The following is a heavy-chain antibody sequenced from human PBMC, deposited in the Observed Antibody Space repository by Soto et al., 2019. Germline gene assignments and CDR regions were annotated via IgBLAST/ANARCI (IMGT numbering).Heavy chain of an antibody. J-gene: IGHJ4*02. CDR2: LGVSDDI. CDR1: GLTLSMWT. D-gene: IGHD2-21*01. CDR3: ARLTGIPEIAPTEEDY. V-gene: IGHV3-21*06. Sequence: EVQLVQSGGGLVKSGGSLRLSCAASGLTLSMWTLNWVRQTPGKGLEWVSSLGVSDDIFYAASVKGRFTMSRDRSKNVVYLQMDRLRAEDTGVYYCARLTGIPEIAPTEEDYWGQGTPVTVSA.